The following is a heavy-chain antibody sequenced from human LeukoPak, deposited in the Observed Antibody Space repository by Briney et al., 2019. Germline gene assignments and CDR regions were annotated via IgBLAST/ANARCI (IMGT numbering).Heavy chain of an antibody. CDR2: IYYTGDT. D-gene: IGHD3-3*01. V-gene: IGHV4-39*01. J-gene: IGHJ5*02. CDR3: ARGHFWRRKFDP. Sequence: SETLSLTCTVSGGSISSSSSYYWGWIRQPPGKGLEWIGSIYYTGDTYYNSSLKSRVTISVDTSKNQFSLKLSSATAADTAVYYCARGHFWRRKFDPWGQGTLVTVSS. CDR1: GGSISSSSSYY.